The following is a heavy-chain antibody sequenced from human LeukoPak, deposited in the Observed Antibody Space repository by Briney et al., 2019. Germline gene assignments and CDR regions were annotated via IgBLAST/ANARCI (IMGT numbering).Heavy chain of an antibody. CDR2: IIPIFGTA. CDR1: GGTFSSYA. D-gene: IGHD5/OR15-5a*01. V-gene: IGHV1-69*13. J-gene: IGHJ3*02. Sequence: SVKVSCKASGGTFSSYAISWVRQAPGQGLEWMGGIIPIFGTANYAQKFQGRVTITADESTSTAYMELSSLRSEDTAVYYRARLLSSNDAFDIWGQGTMVTVSS. CDR3: ARLLSSNDAFDI.